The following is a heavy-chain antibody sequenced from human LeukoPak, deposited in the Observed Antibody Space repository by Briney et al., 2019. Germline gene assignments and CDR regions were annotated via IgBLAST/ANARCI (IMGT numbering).Heavy chain of an antibody. V-gene: IGHV4-34*01. CDR3: ARGVLNY. D-gene: IGHD2-15*01. CDR1: GGSFSGYY. Sequence: SETLSLTCAVYGGSFSGYYWSWIRQPRGKGREWIGEINHSGSTNYNPSLKSRVTISVDTSKNQFSLKLSSVTAADTAVYYCARGVLNYWGQGTLVTVSS. J-gene: IGHJ4*02. CDR2: INHSGST.